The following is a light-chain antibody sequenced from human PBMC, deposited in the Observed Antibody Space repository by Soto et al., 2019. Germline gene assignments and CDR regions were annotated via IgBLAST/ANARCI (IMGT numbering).Light chain of an antibody. Sequence: EIVLTQSPGTLSLSPGERATRSCRASQSVNNNYLAWYQQKPGQAPRLLIYGASSRATGIPVRFSGSGSGTDFTLTISSLQPEDFAVYFCHEDFNLLWTFCHVSMV. CDR1: QSVNNNY. V-gene: IGKV3-20*01. CDR3: HEDFNLLWT. J-gene: IGKJ1*01. CDR2: GAS.